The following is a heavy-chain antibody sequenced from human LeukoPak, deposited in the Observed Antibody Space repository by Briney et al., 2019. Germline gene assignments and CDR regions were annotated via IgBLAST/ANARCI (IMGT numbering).Heavy chain of an antibody. J-gene: IGHJ6*03. CDR2: INWNGGST. CDR1: GFTFDDYG. Sequence: GGSLRLSCAASGFTFDDYGMRWVRQAPGKGLEWVSGINWNGGSTGYADSVKGRFTISRDNAKNSLYLQMNSLRAEDTALYYCARGGVAMVTEYYYYMDVWGKGTTVTVSS. D-gene: IGHD5-18*01. V-gene: IGHV3-20*04. CDR3: ARGGVAMVTEYYYYMDV.